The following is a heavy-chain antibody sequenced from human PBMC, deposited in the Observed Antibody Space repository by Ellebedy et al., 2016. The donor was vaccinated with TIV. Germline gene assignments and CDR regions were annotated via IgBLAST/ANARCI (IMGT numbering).Heavy chain of an antibody. V-gene: IGHV3-48*02. CDR1: GFTFNTYS. CDR3: ARGGAGFDSMNRELSFDS. Sequence: GESLKISCAASGFTFNTYSMNWVRQAPGKGLEWVAFIRSSINSISYADSVKGRFTISRDDAENSLYLQMNSLRDEDTALYYCARGGAGFDSMNRELSFDSWGQGTLVTVSS. CDR2: IRSSINSI. D-gene: IGHD1-26*01. J-gene: IGHJ4*02.